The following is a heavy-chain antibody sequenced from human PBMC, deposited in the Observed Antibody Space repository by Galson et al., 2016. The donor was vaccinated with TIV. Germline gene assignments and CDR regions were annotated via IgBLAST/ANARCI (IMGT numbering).Heavy chain of an antibody. CDR1: GDSVSSTSAA. J-gene: IGHJ4*02. CDR3: ARGAPSVFGVIMTLDY. CDR2: TYYRSTWYN. Sequence: CAISGDSVSSTSAAWNWIRLSPSRGLEWLGRTYYRSTWYNDYAASLKRRITINPDTSQNQFSPQLTSVTPEDAAVYYCARGAPSVFGVIMTLDYWGQGTLVTASS. V-gene: IGHV6-1*01. D-gene: IGHD3-3*01.